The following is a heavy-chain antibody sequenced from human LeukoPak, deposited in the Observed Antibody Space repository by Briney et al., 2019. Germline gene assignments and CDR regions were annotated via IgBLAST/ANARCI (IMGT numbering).Heavy chain of an antibody. J-gene: IGHJ4*02. CDR2: ISPTGGNT. CDR1: GFTFSSAA. V-gene: IGHV3-23*01. Sequence: GGPLRPSCAASGFTFSSAAMTWVRQAPGEGLEWVSLISPTGGNTFYADSVKGRFAISRDNSKNTLYLEMNSLRAEDTAVYFCAKDIQCTYWGQGALVTVSS. D-gene: IGHD2-21*01. CDR3: AKDIQCTY.